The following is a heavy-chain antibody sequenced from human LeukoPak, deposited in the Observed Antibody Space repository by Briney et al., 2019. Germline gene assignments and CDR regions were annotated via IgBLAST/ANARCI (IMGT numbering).Heavy chain of an antibody. D-gene: IGHD3-10*01. CDR3: TTDQVVRGVTNDY. CDR1: GFTFRSAW. Sequence: GGSLRLSCVASGFTFRSAWMNWVRQARGRGLEWVGRIKSKTDGGTTDYAAPVKGRFTISRDDSKTTLYLQMNSLQTEDTTVYYCTTDQVVRGVTNDYWGQGTLVTVSS. V-gene: IGHV3-15*01. J-gene: IGHJ4*02. CDR2: IKSKTDGGTT.